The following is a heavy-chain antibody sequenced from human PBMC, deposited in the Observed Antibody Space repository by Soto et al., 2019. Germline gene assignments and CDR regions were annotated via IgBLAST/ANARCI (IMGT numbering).Heavy chain of an antibody. V-gene: IGHV3-74*01. D-gene: IGHD3-10*01. J-gene: IGHJ4*02. CDR1: GFIFKMYW. CDR3: TRGPRPISTGTGAY. Sequence: GGSLRLSCAASGFIFKMYWMHWVRQSPGKGLVWISRIYNDGTYSDYADSVRGRFTISRDNVNDTLYLQMNNLRAEDSGLYYFTRGPRPISTGTGAYWGQGTQVTVS. CDR2: IYNDGTYS.